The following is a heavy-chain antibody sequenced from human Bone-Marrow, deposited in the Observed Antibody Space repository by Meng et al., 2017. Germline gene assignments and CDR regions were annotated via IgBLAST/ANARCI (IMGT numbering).Heavy chain of an antibody. J-gene: IGHJ4*02. Sequence: SETLSLTCTVSGGSISSYYWSWIRQPPGKGLEWIGYIYYSGSTNYNPSLKSRVTVSVDTSKNQFSLKLSSVTAADTAVYYCARDYYGSGSYYFDYWGQGTLVTVSS. CDR3: ARDYYGSGSYYFDY. CDR1: GGSISSYY. CDR2: IYYSGST. D-gene: IGHD3-10*01. V-gene: IGHV4-59*12.